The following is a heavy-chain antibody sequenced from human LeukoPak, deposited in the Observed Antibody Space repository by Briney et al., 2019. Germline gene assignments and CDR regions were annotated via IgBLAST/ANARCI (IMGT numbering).Heavy chain of an antibody. Sequence: SETLSLTCTVSGGSISTYYWSWIRQPPGKGLEWIGYIYYSGSTKYNPSLKSRVTISVDTSKNQFSLKLSSVTAADTAVYYCARGAGIVVVPEYYFDYWGQGMLVTVSS. CDR3: ARGAGIVVVPEYYFDY. J-gene: IGHJ4*02. D-gene: IGHD2-21*01. V-gene: IGHV4-59*01. CDR2: IYYSGST. CDR1: GGSISTYY.